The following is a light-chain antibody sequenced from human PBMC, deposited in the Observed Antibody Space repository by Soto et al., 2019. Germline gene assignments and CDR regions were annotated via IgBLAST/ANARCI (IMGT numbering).Light chain of an antibody. CDR2: EVT. V-gene: IGLV2-8*01. J-gene: IGLJ2*01. Sequence: QSALTQPPSASGSPGQSVTISCTGTSSDVGGYNYVSWYQVHPGKAPKLMIYEVTKRPSGVPDRFSASKSGSTASLTVSGLQAEDEADYYCSSYAGSNNLVFGGGTKLTVL. CDR3: SSYAGSNNLV. CDR1: SSDVGGYNY.